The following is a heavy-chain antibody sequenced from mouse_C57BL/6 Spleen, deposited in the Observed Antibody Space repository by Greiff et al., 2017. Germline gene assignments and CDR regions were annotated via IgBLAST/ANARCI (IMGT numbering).Heavy chain of an antibody. CDR2: IYPSDSET. CDR3: AGQLRVRSYYAMDY. J-gene: IGHJ4*01. D-gene: IGHD3-2*02. V-gene: IGHV1-61*01. Sequence: VQLQQPGAELVRPGASVKLSCKASGYTFTSYWMDWVKQRPGQGLEWIGNIYPSDSETHYNEKFKDKATLTADKSSSTAYMQLSSLTSEDSAVYDCAGQLRVRSYYAMDYWGQGTSVTVSS. CDR1: GYTFTSYW.